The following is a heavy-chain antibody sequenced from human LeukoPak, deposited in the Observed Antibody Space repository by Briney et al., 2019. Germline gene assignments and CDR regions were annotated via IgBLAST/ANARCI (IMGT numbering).Heavy chain of an antibody. J-gene: IGHJ5*02. CDR2: ISHSATT. Sequence: SETLSLTCTVSGGSISGYYWNWIRQPPGKGLEWVGHISHSATTNYNPSLRSRVTKSIDTSEKQFSLKVTSVTAADTAVYYCARQGSGWYEDWFDPWGQGTLVTVSS. D-gene: IGHD6-13*01. CDR3: ARQGSGWYEDWFDP. CDR1: GGSISGYY. V-gene: IGHV4-59*08.